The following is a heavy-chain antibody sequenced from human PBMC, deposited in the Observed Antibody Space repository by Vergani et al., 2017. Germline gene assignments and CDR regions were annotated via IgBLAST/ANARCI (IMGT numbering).Heavy chain of an antibody. CDR1: GFSLSTSGMR. CDR2: IDWDDDK. D-gene: IGHD7-27*01. CDR3: ARSSNGGSTGFDY. V-gene: IGHV2-70*04. J-gene: IGHJ4*02. Sequence: QVTLKESGPALVKPTQTLTLNCTFSGFSLSTSGMRVSWIRQPPGKALEWLARIDWDDDKFYSTSLKTRLTISKDTSKNQVVLTMTNMDPVDTATYYCARSSNGGSTGFDYWGQGTLVTVSS.